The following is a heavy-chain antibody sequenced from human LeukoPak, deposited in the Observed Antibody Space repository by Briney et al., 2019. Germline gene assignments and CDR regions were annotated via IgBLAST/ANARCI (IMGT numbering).Heavy chain of an antibody. D-gene: IGHD6-13*01. V-gene: IGHV3-21*01. CDR3: ARDRESSSWFDY. CDR2: ISSSSSYI. J-gene: IGHJ4*02. Sequence: PGGSLRLSCAASGFTFSSYNMNWVRQAPGKGLEWVSSISSSSSYIYYADSVKGRFTISRDSAKNSLYLQMSSLRAEDTAVYYCARDRESSSWFDYWGQGTLVTVSS. CDR1: GFTFSSYN.